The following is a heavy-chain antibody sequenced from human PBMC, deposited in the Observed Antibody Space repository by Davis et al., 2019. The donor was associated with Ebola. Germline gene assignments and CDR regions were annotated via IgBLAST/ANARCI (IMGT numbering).Heavy chain of an antibody. CDR1: GGSFNFYS. Sequence: SETLSLSCTVSGGSFNFYSWTWIRQSPGERLEWIGDINHTGETHYNPSLRRRVIISVDKSKEEFSLQVTSVTAADTAIYYCARGSPWFGVVDVLRRFDTWGQGSLVTVSS. V-gene: IGHV4-34*01. CDR3: ARGSPWFGVVDVLRRFDT. CDR2: INHTGET. J-gene: IGHJ5*02. D-gene: IGHD3-10*01.